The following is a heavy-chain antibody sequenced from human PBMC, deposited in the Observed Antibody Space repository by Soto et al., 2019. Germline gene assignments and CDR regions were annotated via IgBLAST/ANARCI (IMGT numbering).Heavy chain of an antibody. Sequence: HPGGSLSLSCAASGFTFSSYWMHWVRQAPGQGLEWVSHISGSGGSTYYADSVKGRFTISRDNSKNTLYLQMNSLRAEDMAVYYCAKDFLMGYYDYVWGSYRPGAFDIWGQGTMVTVSS. CDR2: ISGSGGST. V-gene: IGHV3-23*01. CDR1: GFTFSSYW. D-gene: IGHD3-16*02. J-gene: IGHJ3*02. CDR3: AKDFLMGYYDYVWGSYRPGAFDI.